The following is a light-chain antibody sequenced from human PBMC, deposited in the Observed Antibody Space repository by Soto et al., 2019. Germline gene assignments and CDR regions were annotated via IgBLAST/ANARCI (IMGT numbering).Light chain of an antibody. CDR1: SSNIGNNY. V-gene: IGLV2-8*01. CDR3: SSNAGSNNLV. CDR2: EVS. J-gene: IGLJ2*01. Sequence: QSVLTQPPSVSAAPGQKVTISCSGSSSNIGNNYVSWYQQHPGKAPKLMIYEVSRRPSGVPDRFSGSKSGNTASLTVSGLKAEDEADYYCSSNAGSNNLVFGGGTKVTVL.